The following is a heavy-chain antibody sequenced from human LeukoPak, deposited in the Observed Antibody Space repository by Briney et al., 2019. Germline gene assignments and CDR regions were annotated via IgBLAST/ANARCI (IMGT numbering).Heavy chain of an antibody. CDR2: ISSSSSTI. CDR3: ARESGITIFEGDV. D-gene: IGHD3-3*01. CDR1: GFTLSGFA. V-gene: IGHV3-48*04. Sequence: GGSLRLSCAASGFTLSGFAMSWVRRTPGKGLEWVSYISSSSSTIYYADSVKGRFTISRDNAKNSLYLQMNSLRPEDTAVYYCARESGITIFEGDVWGKGTTVTVSS. J-gene: IGHJ6*04.